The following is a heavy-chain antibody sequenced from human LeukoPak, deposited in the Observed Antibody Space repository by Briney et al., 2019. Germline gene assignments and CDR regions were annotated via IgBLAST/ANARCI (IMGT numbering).Heavy chain of an antibody. Sequence: GASVKVSCKASGYTFTSYDINWVRQATGQGLEWMGWMNPNSANTGYAQNFQGRVTMTRNTSINTAYMELSSLRSEDTAAYYCARTLRSAGGDFWSGYYYYYGMDVWGQGTTVTVSS. CDR2: MNPNSANT. CDR3: ARTLRSAGGDFWSGYYYYYGMDV. D-gene: IGHD3-3*01. J-gene: IGHJ6*02. V-gene: IGHV1-8*01. CDR1: GYTFTSYD.